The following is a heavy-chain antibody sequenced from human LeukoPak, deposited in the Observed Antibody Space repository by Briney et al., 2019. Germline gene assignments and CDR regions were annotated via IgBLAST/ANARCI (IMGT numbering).Heavy chain of an antibody. CDR1: GGSFSGYY. V-gene: IGHV4-34*01. CDR3: ARWSSVVLGTRRGFDP. D-gene: IGHD1-1*01. Sequence: TSGTLSLTCAVYGGSFSGYYWSWIRQPPGKGLEWVGEINHSGSTNYNPSLNSRVTISVDTSKNQFSLKLSSVTAADTAVYYCARWSSVVLGTRRGFDPWGQGTLVTVSS. CDR2: INHSGST. J-gene: IGHJ5*02.